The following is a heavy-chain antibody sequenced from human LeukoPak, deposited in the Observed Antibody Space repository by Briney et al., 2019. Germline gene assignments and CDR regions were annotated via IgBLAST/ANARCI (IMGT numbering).Heavy chain of an antibody. D-gene: IGHD2-8*02. CDR1: GYTFTGYY. Sequence: GASVKVSCKASGYTFTGYYMHWVRQAPGQGLEWMGRINPNSGDTNCAQKFQGRVTMTRDTSFSTVYMELSSLRSEDTAVYYCARDSGGGEITPFDPWGQGTLVTVSS. CDR2: INPNSGDT. J-gene: IGHJ5*02. CDR3: ARDSGGGEITPFDP. V-gene: IGHV1-2*06.